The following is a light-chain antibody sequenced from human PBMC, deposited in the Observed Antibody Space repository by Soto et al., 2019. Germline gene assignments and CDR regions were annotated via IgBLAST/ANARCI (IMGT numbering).Light chain of an antibody. CDR2: DAS. Sequence: DIQMTQSPSTLSASVGDRVTITCRASQSISNRLAWYQQKPGKAPKVLIYDASSLESGVPSRFSGSGSATEFILTISILQPDDFATYHCQHYGGVCTLGHGTKVDSK. CDR1: QSISNR. V-gene: IGKV1-5*01. CDR3: QHYGGVCT. J-gene: IGKJ1*01.